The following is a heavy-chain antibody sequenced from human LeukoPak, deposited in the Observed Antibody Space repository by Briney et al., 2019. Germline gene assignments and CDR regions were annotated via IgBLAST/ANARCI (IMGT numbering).Heavy chain of an antibody. CDR3: ARDATSSSGWYWTIDY. CDR1: GFTFSSYW. D-gene: IGHD6-19*01. V-gene: IGHV3-7*01. Sequence: GGSLRLSCAASGFTFSSYWMSWVRLAPGKGLEWVANIKQEGSEKYYVDSVKGRFTISRDNAKNSLYLQMNSLRAENTAVYYCARDATSSSGWYWTIDYWGQGTLVTVSS. CDR2: IKQEGSEK. J-gene: IGHJ4*02.